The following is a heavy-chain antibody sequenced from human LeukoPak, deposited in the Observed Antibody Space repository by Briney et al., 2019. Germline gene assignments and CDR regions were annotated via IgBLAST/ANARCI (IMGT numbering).Heavy chain of an antibody. V-gene: IGHV4-59*01. Sequence: SETLSLTCTVSGGSISSYYWSWIRQPPGKGLEWIGYIYYSGSTNYNPSLKSRVTISVDTSKNQFSLKLSSVTAADTAVYYCAQTVYSSGWYPRLATRSYYMDVWGKGTTVTVSS. CDR1: GGSISSYY. CDR3: AQTVYSSGWYPRLATRSYYMDV. CDR2: IYYSGST. J-gene: IGHJ6*03. D-gene: IGHD6-19*01.